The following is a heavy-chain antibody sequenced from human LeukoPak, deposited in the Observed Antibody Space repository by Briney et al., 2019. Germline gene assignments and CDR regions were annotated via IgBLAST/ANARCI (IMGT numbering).Heavy chain of an antibody. CDR2: ISAYNGNT. J-gene: IGHJ4*02. D-gene: IGHD6-13*01. V-gene: IGHV1-18*01. CDR3: ARDSSSCPDDY. Sequence: ASVKVSCKASGYTFTSCGISWVRQAPGQGLEWMGWISAYNGNTNYAQKLQGRVTMTTDTSTSTAYMELRSLRSDDTAVYYRARDSSSCPDDYWGQGTLVTVSS. CDR1: GYTFTSCG.